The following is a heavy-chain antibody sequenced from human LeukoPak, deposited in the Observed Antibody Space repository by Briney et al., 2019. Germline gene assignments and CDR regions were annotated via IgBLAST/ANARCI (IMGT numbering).Heavy chain of an antibody. D-gene: IGHD3-3*01. CDR1: GGSISGSNYY. V-gene: IGHV4-39*01. Sequence: HPSETLSLTCTVSGGSISGSNYYWGWIRQSPGKGLEWIRSIYYRGTTSYNPSLKGRVTISVDTSKNQFSLNLSSVTAADTAVYYCATYLDFRSGYPGYMDVWGNGTTVTVSS. CDR3: ATYLDFRSGYPGYMDV. J-gene: IGHJ6*03. CDR2: IYYRGTT.